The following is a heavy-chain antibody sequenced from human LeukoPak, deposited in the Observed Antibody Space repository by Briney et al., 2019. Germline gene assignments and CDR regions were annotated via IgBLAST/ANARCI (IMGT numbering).Heavy chain of an antibody. D-gene: IGHD4-17*01. CDR3: ASPGYGDSDY. J-gene: IGHJ4*02. V-gene: IGHV4-34*01. CDR1: GFTFSSYA. Sequence: KTGGSLRLSCAASGFTFSSYAMSWVRQAPGKGLEWIGKINHSGSTNYNPSLKSRVTISVDTSKNQFSLKLSSVTAADTAVYYCASPGYGDSDYWGQGTLVTASS. CDR2: INHSGST.